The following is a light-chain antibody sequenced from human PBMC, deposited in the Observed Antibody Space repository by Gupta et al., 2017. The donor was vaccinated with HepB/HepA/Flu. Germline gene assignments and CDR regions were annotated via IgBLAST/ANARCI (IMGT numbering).Light chain of an antibody. J-gene: IGLJ2*01. Sequence: QSALTQPASVSGSPGQSITISCTGTISDIGGNNPVSWFHHHPGTVPKLSIVDVSRRPSGVSNRFSASKSDTTASLTILGLQAEDEADYYCCSSAGTGSIYIFGGGTKLTVL. CDR2: DVS. CDR3: CSSAGTGSIYI. V-gene: IGLV2-23*02. CDR1: ISDIGGNNP.